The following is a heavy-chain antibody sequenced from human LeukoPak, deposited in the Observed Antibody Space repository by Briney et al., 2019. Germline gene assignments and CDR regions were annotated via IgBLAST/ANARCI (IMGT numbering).Heavy chain of an antibody. CDR2: INTNTGNP. V-gene: IGHV7-4-1*02. D-gene: IGHD5-12*01. J-gene: IGHJ4*02. CDR1: GYTFTDYG. CDR3: ARNRWLPNY. Sequence: VASVEVSCKASGYTFTDYGINWVRQAPGQGLEWMGWINTNTGNPTYAQGFTGRFVFSLDTSVSTAYLQISSLKAEDTAVYYCARNRWLPNYWGQGTLVTVSS.